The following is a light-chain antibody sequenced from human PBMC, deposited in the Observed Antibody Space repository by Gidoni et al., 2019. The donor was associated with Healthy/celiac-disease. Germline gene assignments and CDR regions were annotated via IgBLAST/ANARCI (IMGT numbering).Light chain of an antibody. CDR3: QKYNSAPLT. CDR2: AAS. J-gene: IGKJ2*01. Sequence: DIQMTQSPSSLSASVGDRVTITCRESQGISNYLAWYQQKPGKVHKLLIYAASTLQSGVPSRFSGSGSGTDVTFTISRLQPEDVATYYCQKYNSAPLTFXXXTKLEIK. CDR1: QGISNY. V-gene: IGKV1-27*01.